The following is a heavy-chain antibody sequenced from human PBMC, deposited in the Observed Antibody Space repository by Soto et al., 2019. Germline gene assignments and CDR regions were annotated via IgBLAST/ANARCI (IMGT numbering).Heavy chain of an antibody. CDR3: AKGRYCSSTSCPFMVRHDAFDI. Sequence: GGSLRLSCAASGFTFSSYAMSWVRQAPGKGLEWVSAISGSGGSTYYADSVKGRFTISRDNSKNTLYLQMNSLRAEDTAVYYCAKGRYCSSTSCPFMVRHDAFDIGGQGTVVTVSS. D-gene: IGHD2-2*01. V-gene: IGHV3-23*01. J-gene: IGHJ3*02. CDR1: GFTFSSYA. CDR2: ISGSGGST.